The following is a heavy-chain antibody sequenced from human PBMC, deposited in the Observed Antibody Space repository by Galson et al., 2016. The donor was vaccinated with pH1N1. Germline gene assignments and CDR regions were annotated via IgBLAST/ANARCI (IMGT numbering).Heavy chain of an antibody. D-gene: IGHD6-19*01. CDR2: ISGRGDAT. V-gene: IGHV3-23*01. Sequence: SLRLSCAASGFTFSTFGMSWVRQAPGKGLEWISAISGRGDATFYADSVKGRFTISRDSSKNTLYLQLNSLRAEDTAVYYCAKHDTYSSGSYFDCWGQGTLVTVSS. J-gene: IGHJ4*02. CDR3: AKHDTYSSGSYFDC. CDR1: GFTFSTFG.